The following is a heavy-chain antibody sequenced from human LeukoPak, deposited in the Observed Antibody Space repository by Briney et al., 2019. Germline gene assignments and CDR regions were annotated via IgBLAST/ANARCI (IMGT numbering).Heavy chain of an antibody. V-gene: IGHV6-1*01. CDR1: GDSVSSNSAA. CDR2: TYYRSKWYN. J-gene: IGHJ4*02. D-gene: IGHD3-22*01. Sequence: SQTLSLTCAISGDSVSSNSAAWNWIRQSPSRGLEWLGRTYYRSKWYNDYAVSVKSRITINPDTSKNQFSLQLNSVTPEDTAVYYCARDAHRNYYDSSGADSSIRVWGQGTLVTVSS. CDR3: ARDAHRNYYDSSGADSSIRV.